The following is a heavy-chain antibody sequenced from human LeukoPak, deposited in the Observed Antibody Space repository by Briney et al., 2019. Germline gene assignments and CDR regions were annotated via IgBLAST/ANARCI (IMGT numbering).Heavy chain of an antibody. CDR2: ISSGSSFI. D-gene: IGHD3-22*01. J-gene: IGHJ4*02. CDR1: GFTFSTYS. V-gene: IGHV3-21*01. Sequence: AGGSLRLSCAASGFTFSTYSMNWVRQAPGKGLEWVSSISSGSSFIYHADSVKGRFTISRDNAKNSLFLQMNSLRAEDTAVYYCARESSGYFYWGQGTLVTVSS. CDR3: ARESSGYFY.